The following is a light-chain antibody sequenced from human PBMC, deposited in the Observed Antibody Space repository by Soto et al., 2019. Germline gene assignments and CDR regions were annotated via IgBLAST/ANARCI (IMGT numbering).Light chain of an antibody. V-gene: IGLV6-57*03. CDR2: EDN. CDR1: SGSIASNY. Sequence: NFMLTQPHSVSESPGKTVTISCTRSSGSIASNYVQWYQQRPGSAPTTVIYEDNQRPSGVPDRFSGSIDSSSNSASLTISGLKTEDEADYYCQSYDSRGWVLGGGTKLTVL. CDR3: QSYDSRGWV. J-gene: IGLJ3*02.